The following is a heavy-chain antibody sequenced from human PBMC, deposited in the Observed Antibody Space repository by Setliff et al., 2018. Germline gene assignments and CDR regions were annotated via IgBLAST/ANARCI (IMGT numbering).Heavy chain of an antibody. CDR2: IYPSGGT. D-gene: IGHD6-13*01. J-gene: IGHJ4*02. CDR1: GDSISNYY. V-gene: IGHV4-4*07. CDR3: VRESRSTWYRRDF. Sequence: SETLSLTCTVSGDSISNYYWNWIRQPAGKGLEWIGRIYPSGGTNYNPSLKSRVTISVDTSKNQFSLILRSVTAADTAVYYCVRESRSTWYRRDFWGQGTLVTVSS.